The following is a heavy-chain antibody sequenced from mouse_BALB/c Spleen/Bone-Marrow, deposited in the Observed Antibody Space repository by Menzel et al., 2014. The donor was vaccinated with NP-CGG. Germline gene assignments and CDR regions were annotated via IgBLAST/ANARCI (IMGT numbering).Heavy chain of an antibody. CDR2: ISDGGSYT. D-gene: IGHD1-1*01. V-gene: IGHV5-4*02. J-gene: IGHJ3*01. Sequence: EVQGVESGGGLVKPGGSLKLSCAASGFTFSDYYMYWVRQTPEKRLEWVATISDGGSYTYYPDSVEGRFTISRDNAKNNLYLQMSSLKSEDTAMYYCANYYGSTWFAYWGQGTLVTVSA. CDR3: ANYYGSTWFAY. CDR1: GFTFSDYY.